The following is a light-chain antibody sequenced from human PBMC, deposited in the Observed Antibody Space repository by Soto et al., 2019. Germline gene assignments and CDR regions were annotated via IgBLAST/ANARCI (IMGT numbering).Light chain of an antibody. Sequence: QSALTQPRSVSGSPGQSVIISCTGTSSDVGGYKYVSWYQQHPGKAPKLVIYDVSERPSGVPDRFSGSKSGNTGSLTISGLQAEDEADYHCCSSAGSSVWVFGGGTKLTVL. J-gene: IGLJ3*02. CDR2: DVS. CDR1: SSDVGGYKY. CDR3: CSSAGSSVWV. V-gene: IGLV2-11*01.